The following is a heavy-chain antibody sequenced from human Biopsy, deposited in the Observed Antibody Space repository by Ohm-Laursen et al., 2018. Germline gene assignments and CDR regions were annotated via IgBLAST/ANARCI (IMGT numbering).Heavy chain of an antibody. Sequence: SLRLSCTALGFPFTGFSMDWVRQAPGKGLEWVAIIREHGNEEFYVDSVKGRFTISGDNARNSVYLQMNSLRAEDTAIYYCARGNGPSAWGQGTLVTVSS. CDR2: IREHGNEE. CDR3: ARGNGPSA. D-gene: IGHD4-11*01. V-gene: IGHV3-7*04. J-gene: IGHJ5*02. CDR1: GFPFTGFS.